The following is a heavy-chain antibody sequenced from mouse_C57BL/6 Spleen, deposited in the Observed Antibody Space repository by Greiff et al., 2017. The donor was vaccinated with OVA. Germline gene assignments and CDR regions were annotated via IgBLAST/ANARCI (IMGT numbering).Heavy chain of an antibody. V-gene: IGHV1-9*01. Sequence: QVQLQQSGAELMKPGASVKLSCKATGYTFTGYWIEWVKQRPGHGLEWIGEILPGSGSTNYNEKFKGKATFTADTSSNTAYMQLSSLTTEGSAIYYCASTITTVVATPFAYWGQGTLVTVSA. CDR3: ASTITTVVATPFAY. D-gene: IGHD1-1*01. J-gene: IGHJ3*01. CDR2: ILPGSGST. CDR1: GYTFTGYW.